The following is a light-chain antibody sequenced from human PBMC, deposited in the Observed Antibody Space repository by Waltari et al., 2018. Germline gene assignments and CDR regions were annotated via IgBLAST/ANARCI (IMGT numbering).Light chain of an antibody. CDR2: DAS. V-gene: IGKV1-33*01. Sequence: DIQMTQSPSSLSASVGDRVTITCQASLDFSNYLNWYQQKPGKAPKLLIYDASNLETGVPSRFSGSGSGTDFTFTISSLQPEDIATYYCQQYDNLPLTFGGGTKVEIK. J-gene: IGKJ4*01. CDR3: QQYDNLPLT. CDR1: LDFSNY.